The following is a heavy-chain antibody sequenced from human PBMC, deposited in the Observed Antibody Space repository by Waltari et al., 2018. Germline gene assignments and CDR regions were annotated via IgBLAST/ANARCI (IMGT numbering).Heavy chain of an antibody. CDR2: IYYSGNT. J-gene: IGHJ4*02. V-gene: IGHV4-59*08. CDR3: ARAPPNDLVLVEYLDY. Sequence: QVHLQESGPGLVTPSDTLSLTCTVSGDSIRSYYWIWIRQPPGKGLEFIGYIYYSGNTNYNPSLKSRATISVVTSKNQFSLKLNSATAADTAVYYCARAPPNDLVLVEYLDYWGQGILVTVSS. D-gene: IGHD2-8*01. CDR1: GDSIRSYY.